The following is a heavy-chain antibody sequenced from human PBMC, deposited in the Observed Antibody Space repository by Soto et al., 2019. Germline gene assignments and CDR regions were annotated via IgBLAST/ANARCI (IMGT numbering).Heavy chain of an antibody. D-gene: IGHD3-22*01. CDR1: GFTSSGFG. J-gene: IGHJ4*02. CDR2: IGTSFDT. Sequence: RVSCAAAGFTSSGFGVHRVRQATGKGVEWVSAIGTSFDTYYPGYVKGRFNISRENAKNSFYLQMNSLRAGDTAVYYCATSRKYYDSSGYFYHLFGSWGQGTLGPVHS. V-gene: IGHV3-13*01. CDR3: ATSRKYYDSSGYFYHLFGS.